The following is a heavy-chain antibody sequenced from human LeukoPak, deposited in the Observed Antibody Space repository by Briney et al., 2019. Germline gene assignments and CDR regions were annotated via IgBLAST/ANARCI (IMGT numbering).Heavy chain of an antibody. CDR2: TYTGGNS. CDR1: GFTFSSTH. CDR3: ARGGRGSAAVVAPRSFDI. V-gene: IGHV3-53*01. J-gene: IGHJ3*02. D-gene: IGHD3-22*01. Sequence: GGSLRLSCEASGFTFSSTHMVWVRQAPGKGLEWVSVTYTGGNSYYAGSVQGRFIISRDISKNTLYLQMNNLRAEDSALYYCARGGRGSAAVVAPRSFDIWGQGTMVTVSS.